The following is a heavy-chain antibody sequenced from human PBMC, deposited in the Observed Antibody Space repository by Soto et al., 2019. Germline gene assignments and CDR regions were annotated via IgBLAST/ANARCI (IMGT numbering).Heavy chain of an antibody. CDR2: INAYNGNT. Sequence: ASLKVSCKASGYTFNNYGISWVRQAPGQGLEWMGWINAYNGNTNYAQKLQGRVTMTTDTSTSTAYMELRSLRSDDTAVYYCAREGLVLVPTTVNSDYYYYAMDVWGQGTTVTVSS. D-gene: IGHD4-17*01. CDR3: AREGLVLVPTTVNSDYYYYAMDV. CDR1: GYTFNNYG. V-gene: IGHV1-18*01. J-gene: IGHJ6*02.